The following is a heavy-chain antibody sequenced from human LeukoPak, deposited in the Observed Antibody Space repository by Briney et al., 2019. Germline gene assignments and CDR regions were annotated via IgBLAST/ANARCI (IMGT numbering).Heavy chain of an antibody. CDR1: GFTFSSYW. CDR3: AKRPSILWRGLDH. CDR2: INQDGSEK. Sequence: PGGSLRLSCAASGFTFSSYWVSWVRQAPGKGLEWVATINQDGSEKYYVDSVKGRFTISTDNAKNSLYLQMNSLRVDDTAIYYCAKRPSILWRGLDHWGQGTLVTVSS. J-gene: IGHJ5*02. V-gene: IGHV3-7*01. D-gene: IGHD2-21*01.